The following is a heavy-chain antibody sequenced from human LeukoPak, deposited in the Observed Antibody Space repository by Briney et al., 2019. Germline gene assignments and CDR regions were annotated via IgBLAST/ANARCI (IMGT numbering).Heavy chain of an antibody. V-gene: IGHV3-30*02. J-gene: IGHJ4*02. D-gene: IGHD3-3*01. CDR1: GFTFSSYG. CDR2: IRYDGSNK. CDR3: AKVADFWSGYFSNIDY. Sequence: GGSLRLSCAASGFTFSSYGMHWVRQAPGKGLEWVAFIRYDGSNKYYADSVKGRFTISRDNSKNTLYLQMNSLRAEDTAVYYCAKVADFWSGYFSNIDYWGQGTLVTVSS.